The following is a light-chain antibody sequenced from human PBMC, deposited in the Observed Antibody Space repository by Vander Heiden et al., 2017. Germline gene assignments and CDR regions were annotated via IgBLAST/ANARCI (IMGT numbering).Light chain of an antibody. J-gene: IGLJ3*02. Sequence: QPVLTQSPSASAPLRASVTLPCPLHSGHSKYVIAWQQQQPGKGPRYLMQVKGDGSHIKGDGIPDRFSGSSSGAERYLTISSLQSEDESDYYCQTWATAMRVFGGGTKLTVL. CDR3: QTWATAMRV. CDR2: VKGDGSH. CDR1: SGHSKYV. V-gene: IGLV4-69*01.